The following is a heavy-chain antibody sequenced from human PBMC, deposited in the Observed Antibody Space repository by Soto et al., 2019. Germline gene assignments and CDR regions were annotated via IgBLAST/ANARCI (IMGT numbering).Heavy chain of an antibody. D-gene: IGHD6-19*01. Sequence: ASVKVSCKASGYTFTVYAMHWVRQAPGQRLEWMGWINAGNGNTKYSQKFQGRVTITRDTSASAAYMELSSLSSEDTAVYYCARAVAVPADFDYWGQGTLVPVSS. J-gene: IGHJ4*02. CDR1: GYTFTVYA. CDR2: INAGNGNT. V-gene: IGHV1-3*01. CDR3: ARAVAVPADFDY.